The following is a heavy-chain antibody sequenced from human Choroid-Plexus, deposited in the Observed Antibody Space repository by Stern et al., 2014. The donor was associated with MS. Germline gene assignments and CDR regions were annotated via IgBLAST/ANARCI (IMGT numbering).Heavy chain of an antibody. J-gene: IGHJ2*01. Sequence: VQLVESGGGVVQPGRPLRLSCVASGFTFGSCAMNWVRQAPGKGLEWVAGVSYDGSNKYYADSVKGRFTISRDNSQNTLYMQMSSLRPEDTAVYYCAKDRQYLTYF. CDR2: VSYDGSNK. CDR1: GFTFGSCA. D-gene: IGHD2/OR15-2a*01. V-gene: IGHV3-30*18. CDR3: AKDRQYLTYF.